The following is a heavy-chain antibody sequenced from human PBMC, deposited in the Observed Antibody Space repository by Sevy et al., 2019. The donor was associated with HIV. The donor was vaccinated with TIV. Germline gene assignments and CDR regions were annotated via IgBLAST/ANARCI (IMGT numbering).Heavy chain of an antibody. Sequence: GGSLRLSCAASGFIFSGYVMSWVRQAPGKGLEWVSTFSGSGGSTYYADSVKGRFAISRDNSKNTLDLEMNSLRVEDTAVYYCAKDASSSWTGGTFQHWGQGTLVTVSS. J-gene: IGHJ1*01. V-gene: IGHV3-23*01. CDR2: FSGSGGST. D-gene: IGHD6-13*01. CDR3: AKDASSSWTGGTFQH. CDR1: GFIFSGYV.